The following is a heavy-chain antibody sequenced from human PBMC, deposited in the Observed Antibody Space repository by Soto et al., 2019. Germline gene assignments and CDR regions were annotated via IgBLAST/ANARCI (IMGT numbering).Heavy chain of an antibody. CDR1: GFNCDDYA. V-gene: IGHV3-9*01. CDR3: AKAESMAGPFDS. Sequence: EVQLVESGGGLVQPGRSLRLACTASGFNCDDYAMHWVRQLPGKGLEWVSGISWNSGSVGYADSVQGRFTISRDNAENSLYLQMNSLRTEDTALYYCAKAESMAGPFDSWGQGTLVTVSS. CDR2: ISWNSGSV. D-gene: IGHD6-19*01. J-gene: IGHJ4*02.